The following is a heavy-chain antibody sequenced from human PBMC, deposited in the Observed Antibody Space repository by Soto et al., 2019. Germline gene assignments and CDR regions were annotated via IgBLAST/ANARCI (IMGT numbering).Heavy chain of an antibody. D-gene: IGHD1-1*01. V-gene: IGHV4-31*03. J-gene: IGHJ4*02. CDR2: IYHTGST. CDR1: GGSISTVGHY. Sequence: SETLSLTCSVSGGSISTVGHYWTWIRQPPGEGLEWIGSIYHTGSTYYSKSLRSRLTMSVDTSKSQFSLRLSSVTAADTAVYYCARATGTLRSRNCDYWGQGSLVTVSS. CDR3: ARATGTLRSRNCDY.